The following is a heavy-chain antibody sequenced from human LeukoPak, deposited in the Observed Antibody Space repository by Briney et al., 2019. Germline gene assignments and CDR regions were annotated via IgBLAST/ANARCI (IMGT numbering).Heavy chain of an antibody. CDR2: IRYDGNDK. CDR1: GFTFSYYG. Sequence: PGGSLRLSCAASGFTFSYYGMHWARQAPGKGLEWVAFIRYDGNDKYYADSVKGRFTISKDTPRNTLYLQMNSLRTDDTAVYFCAKDLMRDRWFGESRGQGTLVTVSS. D-gene: IGHD3-10*01. CDR3: AKDLMRDRWFGES. V-gene: IGHV3-30*02. J-gene: IGHJ1*01.